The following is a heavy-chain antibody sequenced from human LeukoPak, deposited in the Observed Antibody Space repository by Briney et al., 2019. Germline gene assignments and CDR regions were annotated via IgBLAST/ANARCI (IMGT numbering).Heavy chain of an antibody. D-gene: IGHD1-26*01. V-gene: IGHV4-59*04. CDR1: GGSISSYY. Sequence: SETLSLTCTVSGGSISSYYWSWIRQPPGKGLEWIGSIYYSGSTYYNPSLKSRVTISVDTSKNQFSLKLSSVTAADTAVYYCASWGVGGTFDYWGQGTLVTVSS. CDR3: ASWGVGGTFDY. CDR2: IYYSGST. J-gene: IGHJ4*02.